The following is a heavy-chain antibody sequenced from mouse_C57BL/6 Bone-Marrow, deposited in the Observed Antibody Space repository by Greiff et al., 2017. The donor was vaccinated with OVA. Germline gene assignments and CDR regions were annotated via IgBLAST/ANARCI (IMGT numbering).Heavy chain of an antibody. V-gene: IGHV5-6-4*01. J-gene: IGHJ2*01. D-gene: IGHD4-1*01. Sequence: LQQSGGDLVKPGGSLKLSCAASGFTFSTYTMSWVRQTPETRLEWVATISSAGTYTYYPDSVKGRFTISRDNAKNTLYLQMSNLKSEDTAMYYCTRDRGSNWGYFDYWGQGTTLTVSS. CDR3: TRDRGSNWGYFDY. CDR1: GFTFSTYT. CDR2: ISSAGTYT.